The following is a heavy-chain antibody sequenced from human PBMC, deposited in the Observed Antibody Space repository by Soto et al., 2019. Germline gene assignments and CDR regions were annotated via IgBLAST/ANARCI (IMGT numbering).Heavy chain of an antibody. CDR3: ARLPNYYDSSGYYDRPILFDP. V-gene: IGHV4-61*08. D-gene: IGHD3-22*01. Sequence: SETLSLTCTVSGGSISSGGYYWSWIRQPPGKGLEWIGYIYYSGSTNYNPSLKSRVTISVDTSKNQFSLKLSSVTAADTAVYYCARLPNYYDSSGYYDRPILFDPWGQGTLVTVSS. CDR2: IYYSGST. CDR1: GGSISSGGYY. J-gene: IGHJ5*02.